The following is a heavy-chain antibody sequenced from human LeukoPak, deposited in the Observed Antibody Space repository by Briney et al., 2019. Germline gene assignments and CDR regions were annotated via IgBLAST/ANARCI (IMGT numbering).Heavy chain of an antibody. Sequence: GSLRLSCATSGFTFDDYGLSWVRQPPGKGLEWIGEIYHSGSTNYNPSLKSRVTISVDKSKNQFSLKLSSVTAADTAVYYCARNYLDTPDAFDIWGQGTMVTVSS. CDR3: ARNYLDTPDAFDI. J-gene: IGHJ3*02. CDR2: IYHSGST. CDR1: GFTFDDYG. D-gene: IGHD5-18*01. V-gene: IGHV4-4*02.